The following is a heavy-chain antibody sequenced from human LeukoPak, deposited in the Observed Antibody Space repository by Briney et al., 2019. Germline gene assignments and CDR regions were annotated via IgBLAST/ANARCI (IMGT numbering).Heavy chain of an antibody. V-gene: IGHV1-2*02. D-gene: IGHD1-26*01. J-gene: IGHJ4*02. CDR2: INPNSGGT. CDR1: GYTFTGYY. CDR3: AKAGWDLSSRQPPDY. Sequence: ASVKVSCKASGYTFTGYYMHWVRQAPGQGLEWMGWINPNSGGTNYAQKFQGRVTMTRDTSISTAYMELSRLRSDDTAVYYCAKAGWDLSSRQPPDYWGQGTLVTVSS.